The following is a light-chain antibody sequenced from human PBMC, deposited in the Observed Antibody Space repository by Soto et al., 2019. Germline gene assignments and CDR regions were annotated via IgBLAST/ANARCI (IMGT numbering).Light chain of an antibody. J-gene: IGKJ4*01. CDR2: DAS. CDR1: QSLSNR. Sequence: DIEMTQSPSTLSASVGDRVTITCRASQSLSNRLAWYQQKPGKAPKFLIFDASNLKSGVPSRFSVSGSVTEFTLTITTLQSDDFAKYYYEQYNVYAALSFGGGTKVEIK. V-gene: IGKV1-5*01. CDR3: EQYNVYAALS.